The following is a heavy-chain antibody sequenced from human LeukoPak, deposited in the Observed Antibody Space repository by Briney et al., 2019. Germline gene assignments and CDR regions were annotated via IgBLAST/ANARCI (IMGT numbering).Heavy chain of an antibody. D-gene: IGHD2-2*01. CDR3: ARARYANAWYAFDI. CDR1: GGSVSSYY. V-gene: IGHV4-59*02. CDR2: LSHSGSS. J-gene: IGHJ3*02. Sequence: SETLSLTCTVSGGSVSSYYWSWVRRPPGRGLEWIAYLSHSGSSDSNPSLTSRVITLVDTSKNQFSLKLTSVTAADTAVYYCARARYANAWYAFDIWGHGTMVTVSS.